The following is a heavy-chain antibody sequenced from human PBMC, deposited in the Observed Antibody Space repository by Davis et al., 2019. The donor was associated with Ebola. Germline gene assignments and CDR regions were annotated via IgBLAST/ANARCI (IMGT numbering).Heavy chain of an antibody. CDR1: GHTFTGYY. CDR3: ATVGTSVTAFDH. V-gene: IGHV1-2*02. D-gene: IGHD4-17*01. Sequence: ASVKVSCKASGHTFTGYYMHWVRQAPGQGLEWMGWINTYSGGTKYAQKFQGRVTMGRDTSINRAYMELSRLRSDDTAVYYCATVGTSVTAFDHWGQGTLVTVSS. CDR2: INTYSGGT. J-gene: IGHJ4*02.